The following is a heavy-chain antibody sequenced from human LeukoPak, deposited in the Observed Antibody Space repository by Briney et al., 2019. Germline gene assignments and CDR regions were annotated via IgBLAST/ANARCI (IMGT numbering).Heavy chain of an antibody. CDR2: IYYSGSI. CDR3: ARDSYFGESSFDY. CDR1: GGSISSGGYY. J-gene: IGHJ4*02. V-gene: IGHV4-31*03. Sequence: PSETLSLTCTVPGGSISSGGYYWSWIRQHPGKGLEWIGHIYYSGSIYYNPSLKSRVTISKDTSKNQFSPKVSSVTAADTAVYYCARDSYFGESSFDYWGQGTLVTVSS. D-gene: IGHD3-10*01.